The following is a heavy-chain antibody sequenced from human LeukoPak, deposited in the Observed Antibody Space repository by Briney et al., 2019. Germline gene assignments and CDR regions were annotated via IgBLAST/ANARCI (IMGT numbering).Heavy chain of an antibody. CDR2: INWNGGST. D-gene: IGHD4-17*01. V-gene: IGHV3-20*04. J-gene: IGHJ4*02. Sequence: GGSLRLSCAASGFTFDDYGMTWVRQVPGKGLEWVSGINWNGGSTGYADSVKGRFTVSRDNAENSLSLQMNSLTAEDTALYYCARGPYGDYIYYFDYWGQGTLVTVSS. CDR3: ARGPYGDYIYYFDY. CDR1: GFTFDDYG.